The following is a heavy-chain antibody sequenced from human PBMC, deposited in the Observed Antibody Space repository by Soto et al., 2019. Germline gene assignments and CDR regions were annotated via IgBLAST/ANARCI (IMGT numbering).Heavy chain of an antibody. D-gene: IGHD2-21*02. J-gene: IGHJ4*02. CDR3: TCRPSGMTYLAVFDF. CDR1: GLTFSGHW. CDR2: IKPDGRET. V-gene: IGHV3-7*03. Sequence: VQLVQSGGTLVQPGGSLRLSCAASGLTFSGHWMTWGRQTPGEGLQWVAAIKPDGRETFYVDSVKGRFTISRDNARNSLFLQMDRLRAEDTAVYYCTCRPSGMTYLAVFDFWGQGTLVNVSS.